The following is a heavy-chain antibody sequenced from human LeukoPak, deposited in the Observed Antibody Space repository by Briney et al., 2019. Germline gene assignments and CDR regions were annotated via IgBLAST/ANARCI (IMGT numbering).Heavy chain of an antibody. J-gene: IGHJ4*02. Sequence: SETLSLTCAVSGGSISSSSYYWGWIRQPPGKGLEWIGSIYYSGSTYYNPSLKSRVTISVDTSKNQFSLKLSSVTAADTAVYYCARHGYYDSSGLDYWGQGTLVTVSS. V-gene: IGHV4-39*01. CDR1: GGSISSSSYY. CDR2: IYYSGST. D-gene: IGHD3-22*01. CDR3: ARHGYYDSSGLDY.